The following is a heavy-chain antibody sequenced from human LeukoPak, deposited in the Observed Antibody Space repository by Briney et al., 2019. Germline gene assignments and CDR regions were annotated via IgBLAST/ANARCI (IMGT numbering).Heavy chain of an antibody. D-gene: IGHD1-26*01. V-gene: IGHV3-48*04. CDR1: GFTFRNNG. J-gene: IGHJ6*03. CDR3: ARDPYSGSYGNYYYYYFMDV. Sequence: GGSLRLSCAASGFTFRNNGMHWVRQAPGKGLEWVSDISGSGGSTYYADSVKGRFTISRDNAKNSLYLQMNSLRAEDTAVYYCARDPYSGSYGNYYYYYFMDVWGKGTTVTISS. CDR2: ISGSGGST.